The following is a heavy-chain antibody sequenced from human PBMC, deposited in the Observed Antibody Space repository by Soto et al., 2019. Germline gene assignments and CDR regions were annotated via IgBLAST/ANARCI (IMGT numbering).Heavy chain of an antibody. CDR1: GGTFSIYA. Sequence: RASVKVSCKASGGTFSIYAISWVLQAPGQGLEWMGGIIPIFGTANYAQKFQGRVTITADESTSTAYMELSSLRSEDTAVYYCAAGGLGYCSSTSCYAGEYFQHWGQGTLVTVSS. D-gene: IGHD2-2*01. J-gene: IGHJ1*01. CDR2: IIPIFGTA. V-gene: IGHV1-69*13. CDR3: AAGGLGYCSSTSCYAGEYFQH.